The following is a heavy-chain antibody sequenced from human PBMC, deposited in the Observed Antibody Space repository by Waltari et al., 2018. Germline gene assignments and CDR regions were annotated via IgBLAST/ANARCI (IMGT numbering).Heavy chain of an antibody. J-gene: IGHJ3*02. D-gene: IGHD6-19*01. V-gene: IGHV4-34*01. Sequence: QVQLQQWGAGLLKPSETLSLTCAVYGGSFSGYYWSWIRQPPGKGLEWIGEINHSGSTNYNPSLKSRVTISVDTSKNQFSLKLSSVTAADTAVYYCARGNNWWQWLVLGAFDIWGQGTMVTVSS. CDR1: GGSFSGYY. CDR2: INHSGST. CDR3: ARGNNWWQWLVLGAFDI.